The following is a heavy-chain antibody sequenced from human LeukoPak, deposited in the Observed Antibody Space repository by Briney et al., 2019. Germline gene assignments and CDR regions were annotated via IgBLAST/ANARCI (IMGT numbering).Heavy chain of an antibody. Sequence: GGSLTLSCAGSGFTFSSYAMSWVRQAPGKGLEWVSSISAGGGSTYYADSVKGRFTISSDNSKNTLYLQMNSLRAEDTAVYYCAKGYNWNYASNFDYWGQGTLVTVSS. CDR1: GFTFSSYA. CDR3: AKGYNWNYASNFDY. J-gene: IGHJ4*02. CDR2: ISAGGGST. D-gene: IGHD1-7*01. V-gene: IGHV3-23*01.